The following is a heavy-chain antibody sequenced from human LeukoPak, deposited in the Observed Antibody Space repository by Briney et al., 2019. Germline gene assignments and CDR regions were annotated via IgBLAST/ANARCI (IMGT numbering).Heavy chain of an antibody. Sequence: QPGGSLILSCIGTGFTFSSDAMGWVRQAPGKGLEWVSGISGSGGSTYYADSVKGRFTISRDNSKNTLYLQMNSLRVEDTAVYYCAKDRGRTWVQVANWGQGTLVTVSS. CDR1: GFTFSSDA. CDR2: ISGSGGST. J-gene: IGHJ4*02. D-gene: IGHD2-15*01. CDR3: AKDRGRTWVQVAN. V-gene: IGHV3-23*01.